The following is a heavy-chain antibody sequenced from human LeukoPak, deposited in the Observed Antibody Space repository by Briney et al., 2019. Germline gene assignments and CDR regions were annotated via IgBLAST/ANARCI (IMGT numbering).Heavy chain of an antibody. CDR2: ISTSGGT. V-gene: IGHV4-4*07. J-gene: IGHJ5*02. D-gene: IGHD1-26*01. Sequence: SETLSLTCTVSGDSMSGYWGWVRQPAGKGLEWIGRISTSGGTDYNPSLKSRITMSVDTSKNQFSLKLRSMTAADTAVYYCARSNSGSYGWFDPWAREPWSPSPQ. CDR1: GDSMSGY. CDR3: ARSNSGSYGWFDP.